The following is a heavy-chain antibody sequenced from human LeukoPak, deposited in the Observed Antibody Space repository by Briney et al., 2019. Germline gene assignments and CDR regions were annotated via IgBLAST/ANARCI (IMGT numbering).Heavy chain of an antibody. J-gene: IGHJ4*02. CDR3: AKDYAVGSIDY. CDR2: IGSAI. Sequence: QPGGSLRLSCVASGFTFSDFSLNWVRQAPGKGLEWISYIGSAIYYADSVKGRFTISRDNAKNSLYLQMNSLRAEDSAVYYCAKDYAVGSIDYWGQGTLVTVSS. V-gene: IGHV3-48*01. CDR1: GFTFSDFS. D-gene: IGHD3-16*01.